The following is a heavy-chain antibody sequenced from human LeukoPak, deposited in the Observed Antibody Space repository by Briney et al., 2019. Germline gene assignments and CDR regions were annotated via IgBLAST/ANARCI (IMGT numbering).Heavy chain of an antibody. CDR2: IYSGVSA. J-gene: IGHJ6*02. Sequence: GGSLRLSCAASDFTVSTNYMTWVRQAPGKGLEWVSIIYSGVSAFYADSVWGRFTISRDNSKKTLYLQMNRLRADDTAVYYCARAGDHYYGLDVWGQGTTVTVSS. CDR3: ARAGDHYYGLDV. V-gene: IGHV3-66*01. D-gene: IGHD5-24*01. CDR1: DFTVSTNY.